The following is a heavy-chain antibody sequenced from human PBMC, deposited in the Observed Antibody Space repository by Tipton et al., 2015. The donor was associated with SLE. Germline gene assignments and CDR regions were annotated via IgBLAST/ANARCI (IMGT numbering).Heavy chain of an antibody. J-gene: IGHJ4*02. CDR3: ARLNMATDH. CDR1: GASISNSSWH. D-gene: IGHD5-12*01. CDR2: VYHTGSA. V-gene: IGHV4-39*07. Sequence: TLSLTCHVSGASISNSSWHWNWIRQTSGKGLEWLGSVYHTGSAFYNPSLKSRLSISVDTSMNQFSLRLSSVTAADTAVYYCARLNMATDHWGQGTLVTVSS.